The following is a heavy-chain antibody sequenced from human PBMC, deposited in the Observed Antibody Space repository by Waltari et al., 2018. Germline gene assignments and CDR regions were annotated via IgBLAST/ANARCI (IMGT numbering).Heavy chain of an antibody. J-gene: IGHJ4*02. D-gene: IGHD3-22*01. CDR2: ISWNSRTI. Sequence: EVQLVESGGGLVQPGGSLRLSCATSGFTYDHYALPLVRQFPGRGLQWPSGISWNSRTIGYSDSVKGRFTISRDSAKNSLFLQMNSLRVEDTALYYCVRDHYYDSGGYHYFDYWGLGTLVTVSS. CDR1: GFTYDHYA. V-gene: IGHV3-9*01. CDR3: VRDHYYDSGGYHYFDY.